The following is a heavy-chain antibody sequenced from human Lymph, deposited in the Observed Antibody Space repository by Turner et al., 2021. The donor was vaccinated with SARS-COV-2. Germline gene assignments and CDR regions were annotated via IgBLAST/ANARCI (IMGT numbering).Heavy chain of an antibody. V-gene: IGHV3-53*04. J-gene: IGHJ6*02. D-gene: IGHD5-18*01. CDR3: ARDLDTAGGMDV. CDR1: GITVSRNY. Sequence: VQLVESGVGLVQPGGSLSLSCAASGITVSRNYMSWVRQAPGKGLEWVSVIYSGGSSYYADSVKGRFTISRQNSKNTMYLQMNSLRAEDTAVYYCARDLDTAGGMDVWGQGTTVTVSS. CDR2: IYSGGSS.